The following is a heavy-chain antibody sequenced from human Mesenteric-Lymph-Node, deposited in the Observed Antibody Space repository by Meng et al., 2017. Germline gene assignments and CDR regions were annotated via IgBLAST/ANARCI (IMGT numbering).Heavy chain of an antibody. CDR2: IKQDGSEK. V-gene: IGHV3-7*04. Sequence: GESLKISCAASGFTFSNYWMSWVRQAPGKGLEWVANIKQDGSEKYYVDSVKGRFTISRDNAKNSLYLQMNSLRAEDTALYYCARAPKAEYWGQGTLVTVSS. CDR3: ARAPKAEY. J-gene: IGHJ4*02. CDR1: GFTFSNYW.